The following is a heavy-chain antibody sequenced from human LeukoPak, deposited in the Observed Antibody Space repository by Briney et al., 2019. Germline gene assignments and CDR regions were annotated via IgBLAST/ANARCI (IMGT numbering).Heavy chain of an antibody. CDR1: GYNFTGYY. D-gene: IGHD2-21*02. CDR3: ARAPGTYCGGDCYSFAY. J-gene: IGHJ4*02. V-gene: IGHV1-2*02. Sequence: ASVKVSCKASGYNFTGYYMHWVRQAPGQGLEWMGWINPKSGDTNYARKFQGRITMTRDTSIITAYLEVSRLRSDDTAVYYCARAPGTYCGGDCYSFAYWGQGTLVTVSS. CDR2: INPKSGDT.